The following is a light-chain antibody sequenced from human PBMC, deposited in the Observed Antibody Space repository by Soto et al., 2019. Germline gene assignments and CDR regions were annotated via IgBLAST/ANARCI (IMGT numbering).Light chain of an antibody. CDR3: QVWDSSTRV. CDR1: KLGNKY. CDR2: KDN. J-gene: IGLJ3*02. Sequence: SYDPIQPPSVSVSPGQTASITCSGDKLGNKYACWYQQKQVQSPVLVIYKDNKRPSGIPERFSGYNSGNTATLTISGTQALDEADYYCQVWDSSTRVFGGGTKLNVL. V-gene: IGLV3-1*01.